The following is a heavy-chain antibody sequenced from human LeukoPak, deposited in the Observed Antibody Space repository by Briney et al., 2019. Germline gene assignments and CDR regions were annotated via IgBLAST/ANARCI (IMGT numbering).Heavy chain of an antibody. J-gene: IGHJ5*02. Sequence: SETLSLTCTVSRGSISGYSWSWIRQSPGGGLEWIGYIYYSGSTNYNPSLKSRVTISVDTSKNQFSLKLSSVTAADTAVYYCARDHPDYGWIDPWGQGTLVTVSS. V-gene: IGHV4-59*01. CDR3: ARDHPDYGWIDP. CDR1: RGSISGYS. D-gene: IGHD3-10*01. CDR2: IYYSGST.